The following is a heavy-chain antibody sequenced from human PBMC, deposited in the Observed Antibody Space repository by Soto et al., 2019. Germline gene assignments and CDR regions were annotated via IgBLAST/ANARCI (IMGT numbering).Heavy chain of an antibody. CDR3: ARELCSGGSCYYYYGMDV. Sequence: GGSLRLSCAASGFTFSSYGMHWVRQAPGKGLEWVAVIWYDGSNKYYADSVKGRFTISRDNSKNTLYLQMNSLRAEDTAVYYCARELCSGGSCYYYYGMDVWGQGTTVTVSS. V-gene: IGHV3-33*01. J-gene: IGHJ6*02. CDR2: IWYDGSNK. CDR1: GFTFSSYG. D-gene: IGHD2-15*01.